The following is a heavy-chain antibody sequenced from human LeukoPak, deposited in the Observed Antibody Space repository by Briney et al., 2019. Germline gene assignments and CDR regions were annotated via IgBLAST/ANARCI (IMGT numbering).Heavy chain of an antibody. Sequence: QPGGSLRLSCAASGFTFDDYAMHWVRQAPGKGLEWVAFMRYGGSDKYYADSVKGRFTISRDNSKSTLYLQMNSLRAEDTAVYFCAKDVYSSGLWGYYFDYWGQGTLVTVSS. J-gene: IGHJ4*02. CDR2: MRYGGSDK. V-gene: IGHV3-30*02. CDR3: AKDVYSSGLWGYYFDY. CDR1: GFTFDDYA. D-gene: IGHD6-19*01.